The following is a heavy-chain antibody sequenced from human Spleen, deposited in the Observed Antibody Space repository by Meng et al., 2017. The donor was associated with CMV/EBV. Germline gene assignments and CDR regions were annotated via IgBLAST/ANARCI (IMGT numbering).Heavy chain of an antibody. CDR1: GFTVCSNY. D-gene: IGHD2-2*01. J-gene: IGHJ6*02. V-gene: IGHV3-21*01. Sequence: GGSLRLSCAASGFTVCSNYMTWVRQAPGKGLEWVSSISSSSGYIYYADSVKGRFDISRDNAKNSLNLQMSNLRAEDTGVYYCARGWQCTSTSCYSDISYYYGMDVWGQGTTVTVSS. CDR2: ISSSSGYI. CDR3: ARGWQCTSTSCYSDISYYYGMDV.